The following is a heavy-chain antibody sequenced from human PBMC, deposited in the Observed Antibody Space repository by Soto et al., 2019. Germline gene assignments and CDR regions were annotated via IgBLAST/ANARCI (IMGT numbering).Heavy chain of an antibody. V-gene: IGHV3-53*01. CDR1: GFTVSSNY. J-gene: IGHJ1*01. D-gene: IGHD3-22*01. CDR3: ARDRVESGYPEYFQH. Sequence: EVQLVESGGGLIQPGGSLRLSCAASGFTVSSNYMSWVRQAPGKGLEWVSVIYSGGSTYYADSVKGRFTISRDNYKNTMYLQMNSLRAEDTAVYYCARDRVESGYPEYFQHWGQCTLVTVSS. CDR2: IYSGGST.